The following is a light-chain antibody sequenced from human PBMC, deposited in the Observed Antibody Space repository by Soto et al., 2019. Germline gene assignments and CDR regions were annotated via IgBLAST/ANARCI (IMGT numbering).Light chain of an antibody. CDR3: QQYNNWPVT. CDR2: GAS. CDR1: QSISSN. V-gene: IGKV3-15*01. J-gene: IGKJ3*01. Sequence: EIVMTQSPATLSVSPGERATLSCRASQSISSNLAWYQQKPGQAPRLLIYGASTRATGIPATFSGSGSGTEFTHTISGLQSEDFAGYYCQQYNNWPVTFGPGTKGDIK.